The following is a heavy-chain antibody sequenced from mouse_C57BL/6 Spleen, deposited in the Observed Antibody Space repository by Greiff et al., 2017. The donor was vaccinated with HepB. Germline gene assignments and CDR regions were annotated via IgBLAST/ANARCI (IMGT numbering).Heavy chain of an antibody. CDR1: GYTFTSYW. D-gene: IGHD6-2*01. CDR2: IDPSDSYT. J-gene: IGHJ2*01. Sequence: QVQLQQPGAELVMPGASVKLSCKASGYTFTSYWMHWVKQRPGQGLEWIGEIDPSDSYTNYNQKFKGKSTLTVDKSSSTAYMQLSSLTSEDSAVYYCARVLYYFDYWGQGTTLTVSS. CDR3: ARVLYYFDY. V-gene: IGHV1-69*01.